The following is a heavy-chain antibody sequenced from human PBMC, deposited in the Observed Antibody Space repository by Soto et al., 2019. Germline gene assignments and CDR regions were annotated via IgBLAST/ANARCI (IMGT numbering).Heavy chain of an antibody. CDR2: ISSSGSTI. CDR1: GFTFSTYG. V-gene: IGHV3-48*01. CDR3: ARAVLDRSPFGY. J-gene: IGHJ4*02. Sequence: GGSLRLSCAASGFTFSTYGMHWVRQAPGKGLEWVSYISSSGSTIYYADSVKGRFTISRDNSKNTLYLQMNSLRAEDTAVYYCARAVLDRSPFGYWGQGTLVTVSS. D-gene: IGHD1-1*01.